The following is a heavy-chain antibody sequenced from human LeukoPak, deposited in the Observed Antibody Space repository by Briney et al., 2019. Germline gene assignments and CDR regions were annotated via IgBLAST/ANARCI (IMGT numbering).Heavy chain of an antibody. J-gene: IGHJ6*03. V-gene: IGHV3-20*04. CDR2: INWSGGST. CDR1: GFTFDDYG. Sequence: SGRSLRLSCAASGFTFDDYGMSWVRQAPGKGLEWVSGINWSGGSTGYADSVKGRFTISRDNAKNSLYLQMNSLRAEDTALYYCAREQPYSYGYGSYNYMDVWGKGTTVTVSS. D-gene: IGHD5-18*01. CDR3: AREQPYSYGYGSYNYMDV.